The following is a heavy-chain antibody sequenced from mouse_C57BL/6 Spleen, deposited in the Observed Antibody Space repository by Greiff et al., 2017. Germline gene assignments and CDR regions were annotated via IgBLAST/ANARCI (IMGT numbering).Heavy chain of an antibody. CDR3: ARERTTVAPYAMDY. V-gene: IGHV3-6*01. D-gene: IGHD1-1*01. CDR2: ISYDGSN. Sequence: DVQLVESGPGLVKPSQSLSLTCSVTGYSITSGYYWNWIRQFPGNKLEWMGYISYDGSNNYNPSLKNRNSITRDTSKNQFFLKLNSVTTEDTATYYCARERTTVAPYAMDYWGQGTSVTVSS. J-gene: IGHJ4*01. CDR1: GYSITSGYY.